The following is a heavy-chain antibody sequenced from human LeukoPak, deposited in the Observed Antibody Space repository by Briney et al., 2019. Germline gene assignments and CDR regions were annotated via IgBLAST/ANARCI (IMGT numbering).Heavy chain of an antibody. CDR1: GVSFSGYY. CDR3: ARATYSSGWYA. V-gene: IGHV4-34*01. CDR2: INHSGST. D-gene: IGHD6-19*01. Sequence: SETLSLTCAVYGVSFSGYYWSWIRQPPGKGLEWIWEINHSGSTNYNPSLKTRLTISVDTSKNQSSLKLSSVTAADTAVYYCARATYSSGWYAWGQGTLVTVSS. J-gene: IGHJ5*02.